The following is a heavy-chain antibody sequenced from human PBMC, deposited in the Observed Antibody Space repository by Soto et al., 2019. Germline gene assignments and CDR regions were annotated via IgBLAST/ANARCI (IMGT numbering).Heavy chain of an antibody. V-gene: IGHV3-30*18. J-gene: IGHJ4*02. CDR3: AKDPQLRYFDWLPGY. D-gene: IGHD3-9*01. CDR2: ISYDGSNK. CDR1: GFTFSSYG. Sequence: GGSLRLSCAASGFTFSSYGMHWVRQAPGKGLEWVAVISYDGSNKYYADSVKGRFTISRDNSKNTPYLQMNSLRAEDMAVYYCAKDPQLRYFDWLPGYWGQGTLVTVSS.